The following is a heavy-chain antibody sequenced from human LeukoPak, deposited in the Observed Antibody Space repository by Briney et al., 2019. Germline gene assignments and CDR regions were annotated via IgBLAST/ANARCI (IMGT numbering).Heavy chain of an antibody. J-gene: IGHJ3*02. D-gene: IGHD3-22*01. CDR1: GYTFADYY. CDR2: IDPDSGGT. V-gene: IGHV1-2*02. CDR3: AREYYDSSGRKHAFEN. Sequence: ASVKVSCKASGYTFADYYLRWVRQAPGQGLEWMGCIDPDSGGTNYTQKFQGRVTMTRDTSIRTAYMELSRLRSDDTAVYYCAREYYDSSGRKHAFENWGQGTMLTVSS.